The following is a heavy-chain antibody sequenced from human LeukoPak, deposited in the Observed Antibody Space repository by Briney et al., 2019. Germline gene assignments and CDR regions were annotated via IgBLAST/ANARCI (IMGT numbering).Heavy chain of an antibody. CDR1: GFTFSTDA. Sequence: KTGGSLRVSCAASGFTFSTDAMTLVRQAPGNGLEYIGDMYYSGSTNYNPSLKSRVTISVDTSKNQFSLKLSSVTAADTAVYYCARSQSTPSNGDPLEYWGQGTLVTVSS. V-gene: IGHV4-59*08. CDR2: MYYSGST. D-gene: IGHD4-17*01. J-gene: IGHJ4*02. CDR3: ARSQSTPSNGDPLEY.